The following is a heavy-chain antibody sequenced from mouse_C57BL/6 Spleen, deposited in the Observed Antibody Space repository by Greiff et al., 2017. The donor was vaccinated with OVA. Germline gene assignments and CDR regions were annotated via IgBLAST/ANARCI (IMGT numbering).Heavy chain of an antibody. Sequence: VKLMESGAELAKPGASVKISCKASGYAFSSYWMNWVKQRPGKGLEWIGQIYPGDGDTNYNGKFKGKATLTADKSSSTAYMQLSSLTSEDSAVYFCASQGIYDGYPFFAYWGQGTLVTVSA. J-gene: IGHJ3*01. CDR3: ASQGIYDGYPFFAY. V-gene: IGHV1-80*01. CDR2: IYPGDGDT. D-gene: IGHD2-3*01. CDR1: GYAFSSYW.